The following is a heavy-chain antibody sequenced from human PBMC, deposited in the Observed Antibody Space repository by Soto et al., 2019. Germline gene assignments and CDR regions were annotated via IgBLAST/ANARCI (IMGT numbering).Heavy chain of an antibody. CDR1: GGSISSGDYY. J-gene: IGHJ4*02. CDR2: IYYSGST. V-gene: IGHV4-30-4*01. Sequence: TLSLPYTVSGGSISSGDYYWSWIRQPPGKGLEWMGYIYYSGSTYYNPSLKSRVTISVDTSRNPFSLKLSSVTAADTAVYYCARGSVVAATLFDYWGQGTLVTVSS. CDR3: ARGSVVAATLFDY. D-gene: IGHD2-15*01.